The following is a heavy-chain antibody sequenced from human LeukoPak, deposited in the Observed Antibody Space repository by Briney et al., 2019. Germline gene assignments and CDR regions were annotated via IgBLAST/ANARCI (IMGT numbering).Heavy chain of an antibody. Sequence: PGGSLRLSCAASGFTFSSYGMHWVRQAPGKGLEWVAFIRYDGSNKYYADSVKGRFTISRDNSKNTLYLQMNSLRAEDTAVYYCAKDRGVVTIFDYWGQGTLVTVSS. CDR2: IRYDGSNK. CDR1: GFTFSSYG. V-gene: IGHV3-30*02. CDR3: AKDRGVVTIFDY. J-gene: IGHJ4*02. D-gene: IGHD4-23*01.